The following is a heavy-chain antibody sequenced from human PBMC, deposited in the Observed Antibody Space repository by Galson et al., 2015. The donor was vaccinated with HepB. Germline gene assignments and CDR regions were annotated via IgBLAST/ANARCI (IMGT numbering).Heavy chain of an antibody. V-gene: IGHV1-69*06. CDR3: ARGLVMNILGSGWFDP. CDR2: IIPIFGTA. J-gene: IGHJ5*02. Sequence: SVKVSCKASGGTFSSYAISWVRQAPGQGLEWMGGIIPIFGTANYAQKFQGRVTITADKSTSTAYMELSSLRSEDTAVYYCARGLVMNILGSGWFDPWGQGTLVTVSS. CDR1: GGTFSSYA. D-gene: IGHD2/OR15-2a*01.